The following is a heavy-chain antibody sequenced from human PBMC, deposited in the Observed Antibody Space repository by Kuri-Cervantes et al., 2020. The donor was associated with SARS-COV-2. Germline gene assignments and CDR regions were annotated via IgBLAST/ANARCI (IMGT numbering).Heavy chain of an antibody. CDR3: ATTTVVIGSYYYYYGMDV. CDR2: TRNKANSYTT. CDR1: GFTFSDHY. J-gene: IGHJ6*02. D-gene: IGHD4-23*01. Sequence: GESLKISCAAFGFTFSDHYMDWVRQAPGKGLEWVGRTRNKANSYTTEYAASVKGRFTISRDDSKNSLYLQMNSLKTEDTAVYYCATTTVVIGSYYYYYGMDVWGQGTTVTVSS. V-gene: IGHV3-72*01.